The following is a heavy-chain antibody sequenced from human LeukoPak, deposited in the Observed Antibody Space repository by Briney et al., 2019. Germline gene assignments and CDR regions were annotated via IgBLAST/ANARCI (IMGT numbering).Heavy chain of an antibody. Sequence: SETLSLTCTVSGGSISGYYWNWIRQPPGKGLEWIGYIYDRGSIIYNPSLKSRVTISVDTSKNQFSVKLTSVTAADTAVYYCARGRRAGSGWPFFDSWGQGTLVSVS. J-gene: IGHJ4*02. CDR3: ARGRRAGSGWPFFDS. CDR2: IYDRGSI. D-gene: IGHD6-19*01. CDR1: GGSISGYY. V-gene: IGHV4-59*08.